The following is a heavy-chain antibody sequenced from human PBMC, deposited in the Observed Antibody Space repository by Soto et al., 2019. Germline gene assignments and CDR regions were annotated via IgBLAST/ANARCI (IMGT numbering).Heavy chain of an antibody. CDR1: GGSFSSSTYY. CDR2: VYSGGNT. J-gene: IGHJ5*02. D-gene: IGHD3-22*01. V-gene: IGHV4-39*01. CDR3: ARQPYDSTGYYYGA. Sequence: QLHLQESGPGLVKPSETLSLTCTVSGGSFSSSTYYWGWIRQPPGKGLEWIGSVYSGGNTYNNPSLKSRVAVSVDTSKNHFSLKLTSVTAADTAMYYCARQPYDSTGYYYGAWGQANLVTVSS.